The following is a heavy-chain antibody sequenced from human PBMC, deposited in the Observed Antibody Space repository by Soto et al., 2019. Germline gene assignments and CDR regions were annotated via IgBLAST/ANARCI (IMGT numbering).Heavy chain of an antibody. V-gene: IGHV3-23*01. CDR2: ILVGGST. D-gene: IGHD2-8*02. CDR1: GFICSSYD. CDR3: AKATATGGGAFEI. J-gene: IGHJ3*02. Sequence: GGSLRLSCAVSGFICSSYDMSWVRQAPGKGLEWVSTILVGGSTHYEDSVKGRFTISRDTSKHTVYLQMNSLTAGDTAVYYCAKATATGGGAFEICGQGTMVTVSS.